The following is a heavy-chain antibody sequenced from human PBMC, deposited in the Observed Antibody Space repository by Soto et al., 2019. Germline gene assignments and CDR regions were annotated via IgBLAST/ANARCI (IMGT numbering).Heavy chain of an antibody. CDR2: INPSGGST. CDR3: VRGDLRYCGGDCYYGMDV. J-gene: IGHJ6*02. Sequence: AASVKVSCKASGYNFNSYYMNWVRQAPGQGLEWMGIINPSGGSTRYAQKFQGRVTMTRDTSTSTVYMDLSSLRSEDTAVYYCVRGDLRYCGGDCYYGMDVWGQGTTVSVSS. D-gene: IGHD2-21*01. V-gene: IGHV1-46*02. CDR1: GYNFNSYY.